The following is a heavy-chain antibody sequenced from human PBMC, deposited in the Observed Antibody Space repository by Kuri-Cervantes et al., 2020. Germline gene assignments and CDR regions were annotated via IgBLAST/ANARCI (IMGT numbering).Heavy chain of an antibody. CDR3: ARGTAIVGIPAALRFDP. J-gene: IGHJ5*02. Sequence: GESLKISCAASGFTFSSYGMHWVRQAPGKGLEWVSVIWYDGSNKYYADSVKGRFTISRDNSKNTLSLQADSLRGDDTAVYYCARGTAIVGIPAALRFDPWGQGTLVTVSS. CDR1: GFTFSSYG. V-gene: IGHV3-33*01. CDR2: IWYDGSNK. D-gene: IGHD2-2*01.